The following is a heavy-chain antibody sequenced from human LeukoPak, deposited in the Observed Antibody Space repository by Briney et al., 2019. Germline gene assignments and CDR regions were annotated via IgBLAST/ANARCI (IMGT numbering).Heavy chain of an antibody. CDR1: GFTFSSST. J-gene: IGHJ4*02. D-gene: IGHD6-13*01. V-gene: IGHV3-21*01. Sequence: GGSLRLACAASGFTFSSSTMDWVRQAPGKGLEWVSSISSTSSSIYYTDSVKGRFTISRDNTKNSLCLQMNSLRAEDTAVYFCAKEGRSTTPGYWGQGTLVTVSS. CDR2: ISSTSSSI. CDR3: AKEGRSTTPGY.